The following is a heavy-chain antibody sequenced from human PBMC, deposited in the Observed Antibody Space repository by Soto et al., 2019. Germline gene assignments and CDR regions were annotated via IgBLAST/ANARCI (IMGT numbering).Heavy chain of an antibody. CDR1: GYNFASYW. Sequence: PGESLKISCQGSGYNFASYWISWVRQMPGKGLEWMGRIDPIDSYTNYSPSFQGHVTISADKSISTAYLQWSSLKASDTAMYYCARRYCSSATCPRNYYGMDVWGPGTTVTVYS. J-gene: IGHJ6*02. CDR3: ARRYCSSATCPRNYYGMDV. D-gene: IGHD2-2*01. V-gene: IGHV5-10-1*01. CDR2: IDPIDSYT.